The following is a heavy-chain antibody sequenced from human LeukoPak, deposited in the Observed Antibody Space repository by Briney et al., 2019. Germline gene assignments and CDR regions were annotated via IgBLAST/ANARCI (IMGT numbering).Heavy chain of an antibody. Sequence: PGGSLRLSCAASGFTFSSYGMHWVRQAPDKGLEWVAVISSDGSKKYYADSVKGRFTISRDNSKNTLYVQMDNLRPEDTSVYYCVKGGYSSSWYSDYWGQGTLVTVSS. V-gene: IGHV3-30*18. CDR2: ISSDGSKK. CDR1: GFTFSSYG. D-gene: IGHD6-13*01. CDR3: VKGGYSSSWYSDY. J-gene: IGHJ4*02.